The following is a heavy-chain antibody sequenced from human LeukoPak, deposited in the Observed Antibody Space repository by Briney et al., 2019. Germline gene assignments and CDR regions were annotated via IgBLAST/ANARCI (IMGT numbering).Heavy chain of an antibody. Sequence: SVKVSCKASGYTFTSYGISWVRQAPGQGLEWMGGIIPIFGTANYAQKFQGRVTITADESTSTAYMELSSLRSEDTAVYYCASSSSWSTDDAFDIWGQGTMVTVSS. V-gene: IGHV1-69*13. CDR3: ASSSSWSTDDAFDI. CDR2: IIPIFGTA. CDR1: GYTFTSYG. D-gene: IGHD6-13*01. J-gene: IGHJ3*02.